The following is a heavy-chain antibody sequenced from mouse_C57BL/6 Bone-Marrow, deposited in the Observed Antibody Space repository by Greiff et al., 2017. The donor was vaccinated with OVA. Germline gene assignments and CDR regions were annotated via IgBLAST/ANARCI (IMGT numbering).Heavy chain of an antibody. CDR3: AREGLLPYFDY. J-gene: IGHJ2*01. D-gene: IGHD2-10*01. Sequence: EVQVVESGPGLVKPSQSLSLTCSVTGYSITSGYYWNWIRQFPGNKLEWMGYISYDGSNNYNPSLKNRISITRDTSKNQFFLKLNSVTTEDTATYYCAREGLLPYFDYWGQGTTLTVSS. V-gene: IGHV3-6*01. CDR2: ISYDGSN. CDR1: GYSITSGYY.